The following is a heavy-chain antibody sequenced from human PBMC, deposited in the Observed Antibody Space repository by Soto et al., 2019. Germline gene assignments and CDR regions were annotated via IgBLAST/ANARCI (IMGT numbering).Heavy chain of an antibody. CDR1: GFTFSRYW. CDR2: VNTVETRT. J-gene: IGHJ4*02. CDR3: ARVLNGQWYFDY. D-gene: IGHD6-19*01. Sequence: EVQLVESGGGLVQPGGSLRLSCGASGFTFSRYWMHWVRQTPGKGLVWVARVNTVETRTSYADSVKGRFTVSKDNAKNTLYLQMNSLRAEDTAVYYCARVLNGQWYFDYWGQGTQVTVSS. V-gene: IGHV3-74*01.